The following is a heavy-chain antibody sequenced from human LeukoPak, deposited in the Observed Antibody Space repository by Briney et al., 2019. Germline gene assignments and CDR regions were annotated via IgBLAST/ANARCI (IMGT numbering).Heavy chain of an antibody. D-gene: IGHD3-9*01. CDR3: ERGSKYYAILTGYSRDY. CDR2: ISAYNGNT. J-gene: IGHJ4*02. Sequence: ASVKVSCKASVYTFTSYGISWVRQAPGQGLEWMGWISAYNGNTNYAQKLQGRVTMTTDTSTSTAYMELRSLRSDDTAVYYCERGSKYYAILTGYSRDYWGQGTLVAVSS. CDR1: VYTFTSYG. V-gene: IGHV1-18*01.